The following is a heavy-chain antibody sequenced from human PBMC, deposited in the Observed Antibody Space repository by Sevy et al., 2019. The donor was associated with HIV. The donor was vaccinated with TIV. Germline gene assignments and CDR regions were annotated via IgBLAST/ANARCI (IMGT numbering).Heavy chain of an antibody. CDR3: AKDRIWELGDAFDI. V-gene: IGHV3-23*01. Sequence: GGSLRLSCAASGFTFTSYAMSWVRQTPGKGLEWVSGLSGGGGSPFYADSVKGRFTISRDNSKNTLYLQMNSRRAEDTALYYCAKDRIWELGDAFDIWGQGTMVTVSS. CDR1: GFTFTSYA. D-gene: IGHD1-26*01. CDR2: LSGGGGSP. J-gene: IGHJ3*02.